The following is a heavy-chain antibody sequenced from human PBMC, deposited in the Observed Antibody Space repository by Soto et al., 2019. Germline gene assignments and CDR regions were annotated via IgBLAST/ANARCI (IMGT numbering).Heavy chain of an antibody. CDR1: GFTFSVYG. CDR2: VSYDGSIK. J-gene: IGHJ6*02. CDR3: AKDGSHLAVAGTSPTSYFYGLAV. D-gene: IGHD6-19*01. Sequence: QVQLVESGGGVVQPGRSLRLSCAASGFTFSVYGMHWVRQAPGKGLEWVALVSYDGSIKYYADSVKGRFTISRDNSKNTLYLQMNILRVEDTAVYYCAKDGSHLAVAGTSPTSYFYGLAVWGQGTTVTVSS. V-gene: IGHV3-30*18.